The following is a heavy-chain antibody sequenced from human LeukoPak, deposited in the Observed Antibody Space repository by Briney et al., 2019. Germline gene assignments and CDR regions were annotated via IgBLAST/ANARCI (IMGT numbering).Heavy chain of an antibody. CDR1: GGSISGYY. Sequence: SETLSLTCTVSGGSISGYYWTWIRQPPGKGLEWIGYIYYTGSTNYNPSLKSRVTISVDTSKNQFSLNLSSVTAAATALYYCARFDRDGCNLDYWGQGTLVTVSS. CDR3: ARFDRDGCNLDY. CDR2: IYYTGST. D-gene: IGHD5-24*01. V-gene: IGHV4-59*01. J-gene: IGHJ4*02.